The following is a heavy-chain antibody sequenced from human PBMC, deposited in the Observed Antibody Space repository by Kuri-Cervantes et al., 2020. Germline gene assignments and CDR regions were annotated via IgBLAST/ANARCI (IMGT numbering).Heavy chain of an antibody. CDR3: ARDTQGVSSAWYGGLGYFDL. D-gene: IGHD6-19*01. CDR2: IHHSGNT. J-gene: IGHJ2*01. Sequence: SETLSPTWALAGGSFSGIYWSWIRPPPGEGLEWVGVIHHSGNTNYNPSFKSRVTISVDTSKNQFSLKMSSVTAADTAVYYCARDTQGVSSAWYGGLGYFDLWGRGTLVTVSS. CDR1: GGSFSGIY. V-gene: IGHV4-34*01.